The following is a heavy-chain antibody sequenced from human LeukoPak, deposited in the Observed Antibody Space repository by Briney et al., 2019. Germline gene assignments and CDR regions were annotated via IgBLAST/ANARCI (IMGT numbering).Heavy chain of an antibody. CDR3: ARGRAVAGPVDY. J-gene: IGHJ4*02. Sequence: SETLSLTCTVSGGSISSSSYYWGWIRQPPGKGLEWIGSIYYGGSTYYNPSLKSRVTISVDTSKNQFSLKLSSVTAADTAVYYCARGRAVAGPVDYWGQGTLVTVSS. CDR2: IYYGGST. D-gene: IGHD6-19*01. V-gene: IGHV4-39*07. CDR1: GGSISSSSYY.